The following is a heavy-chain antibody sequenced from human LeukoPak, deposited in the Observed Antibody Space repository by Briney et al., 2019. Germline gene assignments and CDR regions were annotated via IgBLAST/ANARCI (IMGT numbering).Heavy chain of an antibody. J-gene: IGHJ4*02. D-gene: IGHD1-26*01. CDR3: ARGGGEWELLV. CDR2: IRAYNGNT. Sequence: GGSLRISCKASGYTFTSYGISWVRQAPGQGLEWMGWIRAYNGNTNYAQKLQGRVTMTTDTSTSTAYMELRSLRSDDTAVYYCARGGGEWELLVWGQGTLVTVSS. CDR1: GYTFTSYG. V-gene: IGHV1-18*01.